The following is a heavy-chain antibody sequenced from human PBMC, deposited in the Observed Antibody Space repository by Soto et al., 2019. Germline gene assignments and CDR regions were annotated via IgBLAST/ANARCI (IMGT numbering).Heavy chain of an antibody. CDR3: AREGVSSRWYNYYGMDV. J-gene: IGHJ6*02. CDR2: IYYSGST. Sequence: SETLSLTCTVSGGSISSYYWSWIRQPPGKGLEWIGYIYYSGSTNYNPSLKSRVTISVDTSKNQFSLKLSSVTAADTAVYYCAREGVSSRWYNYYGMDVWGRGTTVPVSS. D-gene: IGHD6-13*01. V-gene: IGHV4-59*01. CDR1: GGSISSYY.